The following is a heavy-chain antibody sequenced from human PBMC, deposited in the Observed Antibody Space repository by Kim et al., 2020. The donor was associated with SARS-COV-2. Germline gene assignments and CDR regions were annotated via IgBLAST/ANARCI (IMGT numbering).Heavy chain of an antibody. CDR2: INTNTGNP. Sequence: ASVKVSCKASGCTFTSYAMNWVRQAPGQGLEWMGWINTNTGNPTYAQGFTGRFVFSLDTSVSTAYLQISSLKAEDTAVYYCARYSNIVVVPAAIWYYYGMDVWGQGTTVTVSS. D-gene: IGHD2-2*01. V-gene: IGHV7-4-1*02. J-gene: IGHJ6*02. CDR1: GCTFTSYA. CDR3: ARYSNIVVVPAAIWYYYGMDV.